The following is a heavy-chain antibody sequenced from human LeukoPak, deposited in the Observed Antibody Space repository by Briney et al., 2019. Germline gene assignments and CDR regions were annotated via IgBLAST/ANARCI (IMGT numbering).Heavy chain of an antibody. Sequence: ASVKVSCKASGYTLTGYYMHWVRQAPGQGLEWMGWINPNSGGTNYAQKFQGRVTMTRDTSISTAYMELSRLRSDDTAVYYCARRYYDSSGCDYWGQGTLVTVSS. CDR1: GYTLTGYY. J-gene: IGHJ4*02. CDR2: INPNSGGT. CDR3: ARRYYDSSGCDY. V-gene: IGHV1-2*02. D-gene: IGHD3-22*01.